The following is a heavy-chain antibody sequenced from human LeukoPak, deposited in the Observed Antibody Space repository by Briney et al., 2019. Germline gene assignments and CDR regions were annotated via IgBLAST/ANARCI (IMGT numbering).Heavy chain of an antibody. V-gene: IGHV4-61*02. CDR2: IYTSGST. CDR3: ARVVYDSTSGGFDY. J-gene: IGHJ4*02. Sequence: PSETLSLTCTVSGGSISSGSYYWSWIRQPAGKGLEWIGRIYTSGSTNYNPSLKSRVTISVDTSKNQSSLKLSSVTAADTAVYYCARVVYDSTSGGFDYWGQGTLVTVSS. CDR1: GGSISSGSYY. D-gene: IGHD3-22*01.